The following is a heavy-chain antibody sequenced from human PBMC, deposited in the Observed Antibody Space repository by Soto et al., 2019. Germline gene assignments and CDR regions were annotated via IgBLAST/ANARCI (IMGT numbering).Heavy chain of an antibody. D-gene: IGHD2-21*01. V-gene: IGHV3-11*06. Sequence: PGGSLRLSCATSGFPFNDYYMTWIRQAPGKGLEWLSHISPKSTFQNYADSVKGRFTISRDNTESSLFLQMNSLGVDDTAVYSCVRGGGGGLFEHWGQGVLVTVSS. J-gene: IGHJ4*02. CDR1: GFPFNDYY. CDR2: ISPKSTFQ. CDR3: VRGGGGGLFEH.